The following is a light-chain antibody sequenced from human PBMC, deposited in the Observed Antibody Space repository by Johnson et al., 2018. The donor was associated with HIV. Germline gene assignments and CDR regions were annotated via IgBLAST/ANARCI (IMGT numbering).Light chain of an antibody. CDR1: SSNIGNNY. V-gene: IGLV1-51*02. J-gene: IGLJ1*01. CDR2: ENN. Sequence: QSVLTQPPSVSAAPGQKVTISCSGSSSNIGNNYVSWYQQLPGAAPKLLIYENNQRPSGIPDRFSGSKSGTSASLAITGLQAEAEADYYCAAWDDSLNGRYVFGTGTKVTVL. CDR3: AAWDDSLNGRYV.